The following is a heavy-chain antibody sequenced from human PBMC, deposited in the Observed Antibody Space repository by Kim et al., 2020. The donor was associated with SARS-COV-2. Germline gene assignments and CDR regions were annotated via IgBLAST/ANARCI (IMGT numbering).Heavy chain of an antibody. CDR1: GGSISSGDYY. J-gene: IGHJ4*02. Sequence: SETLSLTCTLSGGSISSGDYYCNWIRQHPGKGLEWIGYIYYSGTTYYNPSLKSRVTISLDTSKNQFSLKLSSVTAADTAVYYCASTPAVSRYYFDYWGPGTLVTVSS. CDR3: ASTPAVSRYYFDY. V-gene: IGHV4-31*03. CDR2: IYYSGTT.